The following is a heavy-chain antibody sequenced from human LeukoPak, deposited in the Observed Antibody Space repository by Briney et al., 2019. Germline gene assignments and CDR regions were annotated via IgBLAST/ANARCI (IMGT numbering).Heavy chain of an antibody. CDR3: AASLWFGIYPDY. V-gene: IGHV4-4*07. CDR1: GGSISSYY. CDR2: IYTSGST. Sequence: ASETLSLTCTVFGGSISSYYWSWIRQPAGKGLEWIGRIYTSGSTNYSPSLKSRVTMSVDTSKNQFSLKLSSVTAADTAVYYCAASLWFGIYPDYWGQGSLVTVSS. D-gene: IGHD3-10*01. J-gene: IGHJ4*02.